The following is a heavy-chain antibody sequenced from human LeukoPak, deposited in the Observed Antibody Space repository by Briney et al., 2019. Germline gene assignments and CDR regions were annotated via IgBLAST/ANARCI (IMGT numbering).Heavy chain of an antibody. CDR1: GGSISSYY. D-gene: IGHD1-26*01. J-gene: IGHJ4*02. Sequence: SETLSLTCTVSGGSISSYYWSWIRQPPGKGLEWIGYIYYSGSTNYNPSLKSRVTISVDTSKNQFSLKLSSVTAADTAVYYCAREYLGKGYYFDYWAREPWSPSPQ. V-gene: IGHV4-59*01. CDR3: AREYLGKGYYFDY. CDR2: IYYSGST.